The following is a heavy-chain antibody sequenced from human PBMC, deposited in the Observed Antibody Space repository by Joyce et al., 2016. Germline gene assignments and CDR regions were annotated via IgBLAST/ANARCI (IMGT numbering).Heavy chain of an antibody. Sequence: QVQLQVWGAGLLKPSETLSLTCAVYGGSLSGYYWSWIRQAPGMGLEWIGEVNDRGRTNNNPSRKSRASASMDTSKNQFSLRLTTVTAADTAVYFCARAGRGISLARGGMGEYLQHWGRGTVVIVSS. CDR1: GGSLSGYY. J-gene: IGHJ1*01. CDR2: VNDRGRT. V-gene: IGHV4-34*04. CDR3: ARAGRGISLARGGMGEYLQH. D-gene: IGHD3-10*01.